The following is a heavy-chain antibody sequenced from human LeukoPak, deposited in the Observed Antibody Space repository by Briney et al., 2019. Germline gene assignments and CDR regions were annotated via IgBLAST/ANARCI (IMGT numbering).Heavy chain of an antibody. V-gene: IGHV3-48*04. CDR1: GFTFSGSA. CDR2: ISSSGSTI. Sequence: GGSLRLSCAASGFTFSGSAMHWVRQAPGKGLEWVSYISSSGSTIYYADSVKGRFTISRDNAKNSLYLQMNSLRAEDTAVYYCARRGPLPFDYWGQGTLVTVSS. CDR3: ARRGPLPFDY. D-gene: IGHD3-10*01. J-gene: IGHJ4*02.